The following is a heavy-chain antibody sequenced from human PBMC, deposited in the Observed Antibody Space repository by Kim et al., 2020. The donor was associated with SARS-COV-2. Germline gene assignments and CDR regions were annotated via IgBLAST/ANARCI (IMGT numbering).Heavy chain of an antibody. J-gene: IGHJ6*02. CDR1: GFTFSSYA. CDR2: ISGRGGST. D-gene: IGHD4-17*01. Sequence: GGSLRLSCAASGFTFSSYAMSWVRQAPGKGLEWVSAISGRGGSTYYADSVKGRFTISRDNSTNTLYLQMNSLRAEDTAVYYCAKGTTVLTPSTDYYGMDVWGQGTTVTVSS. CDR3: AKGTTVLTPSTDYYGMDV. V-gene: IGHV3-23*01.